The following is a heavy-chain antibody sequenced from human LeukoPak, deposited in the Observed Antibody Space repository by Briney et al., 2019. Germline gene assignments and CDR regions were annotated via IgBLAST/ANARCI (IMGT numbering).Heavy chain of an antibody. CDR2: ISGSASGVTT. V-gene: IGHV3-23*01. CDR1: GFTLNNYA. Sequence: PGGSLRLSCAASGFTLNNYAMSWVRQAPGKGLEWVSAISGSASGVTTYYADSVKGRFTISRDNSKNTLYLQMNSLRAEDTAVYYCAELGITMIGGVWGKGTTVTISS. CDR3: AELGITMIGGV. D-gene: IGHD3-10*02. J-gene: IGHJ6*04.